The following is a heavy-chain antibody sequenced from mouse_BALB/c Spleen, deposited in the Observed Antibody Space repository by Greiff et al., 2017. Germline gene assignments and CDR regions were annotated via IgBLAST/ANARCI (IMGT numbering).Heavy chain of an antibody. V-gene: IGHV14-1*02. CDR3: ASYGNYNY. CDR2: IDPENGNT. Sequence: GQLKQSGAELVRPGALVKLSCKASGFNITDYYMHWVKQRPEQGLEWIGWIDPENGNTIYDPKFQGKASITADTSSNTAYLQLSSLTSEDTAVYYCASYGNYNYWGQGTTLTVSS. D-gene: IGHD2-10*02. CDR1: GFNITDYY. J-gene: IGHJ2*01.